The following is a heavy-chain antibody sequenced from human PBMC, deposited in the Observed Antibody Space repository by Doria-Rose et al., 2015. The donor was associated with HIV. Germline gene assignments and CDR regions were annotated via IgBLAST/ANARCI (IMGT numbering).Heavy chain of an antibody. V-gene: IGHV2-26*01. J-gene: IGHJ4*02. CDR3: ARIKSSRWYHKYYVDF. CDR1: GVSLSSPGMG. CDR2: IFSDDER. Sequence: QVTLKESGPVLVKPTETLTLTCTVSGVSLSSPGMGVSWIRQPPGKALEWLANIFSDDERSYKTSVKSRRTISRGTAKSQVVLTMTDMDPVDTATYYCARIKSSRWYHKYYVDFWGQGTLVIVSA. D-gene: IGHD6-13*01.